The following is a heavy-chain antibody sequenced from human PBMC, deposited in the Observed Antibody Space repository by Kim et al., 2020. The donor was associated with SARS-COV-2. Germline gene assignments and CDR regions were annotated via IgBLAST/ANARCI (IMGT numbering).Heavy chain of an antibody. J-gene: IGHJ6*02. CDR3: ARENSHITIFGVVTRIGMDV. Sequence: GGSLRLSCAASGFTFSDYYMSWIRQAPGKGLEWVSYISSSGSTIYYADSVKGRFTISMDNAKNSLYLQMNSLRAEDTAVYYCARENSHITIFGVVTRIGMDVWGQGTTVTVSS. CDR2: ISSSGSTI. V-gene: IGHV3-11*01. CDR1: GFTFSDYY. D-gene: IGHD3-3*01.